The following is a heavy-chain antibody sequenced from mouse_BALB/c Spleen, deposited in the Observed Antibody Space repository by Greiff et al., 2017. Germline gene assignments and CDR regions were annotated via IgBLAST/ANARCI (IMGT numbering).Heavy chain of an antibody. V-gene: IGHV5-9-3*01. D-gene: IGHD2-14*01. Sequence: EVMLVESGGGLVKPGGSLKLSCAASGFTFSSYAMSWVRQTPEKRLEWVATISSGGSYTYYPDSVKGRFTISRDNAKNTLYLQMSSLRSEDTAMYYCARHREVRRDYYAMDYWGQGTSVTVSS. J-gene: IGHJ4*01. CDR3: ARHREVRRDYYAMDY. CDR2: ISSGGSYT. CDR1: GFTFSSYA.